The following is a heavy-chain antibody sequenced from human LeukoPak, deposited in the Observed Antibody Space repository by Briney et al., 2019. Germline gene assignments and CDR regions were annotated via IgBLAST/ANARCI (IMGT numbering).Heavy chain of an antibody. D-gene: IGHD7-27*01. CDR3: AKDGQAFNSNWDYFDS. CDR1: GFTFSTFA. Sequence: GGSLRLSCGASGFTFSTFAMSWVRQAPGKGLEWVSSIGNTETYYADSVKGRFTISRDNSKNTTYLHMNNLRAEDTARYYCAKDGQAFNSNWDYFDSWGQGTLVTVSS. V-gene: IGHV3-23*01. J-gene: IGHJ4*02. CDR2: IGNTET.